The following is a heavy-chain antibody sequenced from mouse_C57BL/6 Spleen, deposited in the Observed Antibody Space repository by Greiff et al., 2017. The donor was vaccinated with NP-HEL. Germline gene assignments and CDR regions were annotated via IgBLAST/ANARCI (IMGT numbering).Heavy chain of an antibody. V-gene: IGHV5-15*01. CDR2: ISNLAYSI. Sequence: EVKLMESGGGLVQPGGSLKLSCAASGFTFSDYGMAWVRQAPRKGPEWVAFISNLAYSIYYADSVTGRFTISRGTAKNTLYLVMSSLSSEDPDMYYCERRHYYGSREGYFDVWGTGTTVTVSS. CDR3: ERRHYYGSREGYFDV. CDR1: GFTFSDYG. J-gene: IGHJ1*03. D-gene: IGHD1-1*01.